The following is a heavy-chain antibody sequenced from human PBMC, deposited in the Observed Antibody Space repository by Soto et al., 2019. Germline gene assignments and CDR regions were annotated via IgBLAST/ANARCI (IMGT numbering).Heavy chain of an antibody. CDR2: ISTSGTT. Sequence: SETLSLTCTVSGASISSYFWTWIRQPAGKGLDWIGRISTSGTTNYNPSLKSRVTMSVDTSKNHFSLNLGSVTAADTAVYYCAREAGPDRWFDPWGQGTLVTVSS. J-gene: IGHJ5*02. CDR1: GASISSYF. V-gene: IGHV4-4*07. D-gene: IGHD6-19*01. CDR3: AREAGPDRWFDP.